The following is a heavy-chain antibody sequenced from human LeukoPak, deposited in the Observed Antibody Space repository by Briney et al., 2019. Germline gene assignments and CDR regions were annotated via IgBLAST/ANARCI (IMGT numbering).Heavy chain of an antibody. CDR3: ARGAYYYED. CDR2: ISYDGSNK. Sequence: GGSLRLSCAASGFTFSSYGMHCVRQAPGKGVEWVADISYDGSNKYYADSVKGRFTISRDNAKNSPYLQMNSPRAEETAVYYGARGAYYYEDWGQGTLVTVSS. V-gene: IGHV3-30*03. CDR1: GFTFSSYG. J-gene: IGHJ4*02. D-gene: IGHD3-22*01.